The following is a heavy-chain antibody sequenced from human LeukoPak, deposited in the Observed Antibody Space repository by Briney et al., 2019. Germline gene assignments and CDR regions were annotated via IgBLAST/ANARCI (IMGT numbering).Heavy chain of an antibody. J-gene: IGHJ4*02. D-gene: IGHD2-8*02. V-gene: IGHV3-66*01. CDR2: IYAGGYT. Sequence: GGSLRLSCAASGFTVSSNYMSWVRQAPGKGLEWVPIIYAGGYTYYADSVKDRFTISKDNSKNTLYLQMNSLTAEDTAVYYCARNGPGGYYFDFWGQGTLVTVSS. CDR1: GFTVSSNY. CDR3: ARNGPGGYYFDF.